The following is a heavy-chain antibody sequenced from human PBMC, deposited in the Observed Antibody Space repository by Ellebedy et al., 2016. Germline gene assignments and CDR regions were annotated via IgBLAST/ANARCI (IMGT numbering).Heavy chain of an antibody. D-gene: IGHD3-3*01. CDR1: GYSFTSYW. Sequence: KVSXXGSGYSFTSYWIGWVRQMPGKGLEWMGIIYPGDSDTRYSPSFQGQVTISADKSISTAYLQWSSLKASDTAMYYCARRTYYDFWSGYYGYFDYWGQGTLVTVSS. V-gene: IGHV5-51*01. J-gene: IGHJ4*02. CDR2: IYPGDSDT. CDR3: ARRTYYDFWSGYYGYFDY.